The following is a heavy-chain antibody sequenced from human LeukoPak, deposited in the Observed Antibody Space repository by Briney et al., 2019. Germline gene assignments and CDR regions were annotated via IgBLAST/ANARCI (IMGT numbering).Heavy chain of an antibody. J-gene: IGHJ6*02. D-gene: IGHD3-3*01. CDR3: ASSDFWSGYYIPYYYYYGMDV. CDR1: GYTFTSYD. Sequence: GASVKVSCKASGYTFTSYDINWVRQATGQGLEWMGWMNPNSGNTGYAQKFQGRVTMTRNTSISTAYMELSSVRSEDTAVYYCASSDFWSGYYIPYYYYYGMDVWGQGTTVTVSS. CDR2: MNPNSGNT. V-gene: IGHV1-8*01.